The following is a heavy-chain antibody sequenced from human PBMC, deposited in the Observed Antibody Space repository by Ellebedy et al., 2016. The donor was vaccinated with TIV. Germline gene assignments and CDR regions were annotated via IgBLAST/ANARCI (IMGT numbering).Heavy chain of an antibody. CDR2: VYPGDSST. V-gene: IGHV5-51*01. Sequence: KVSCKASGYSFTNYWIGWVRQMPGKGLEWMGLVYPGDSSTTYSRPFQGQVTISADKSISTAYLQWSSLKASDTAMYYCARLDGAAGMSDYWGQGTLVTVSS. J-gene: IGHJ4*02. CDR3: ARLDGAAGMSDY. CDR1: GYSFTNYW. D-gene: IGHD6-13*01.